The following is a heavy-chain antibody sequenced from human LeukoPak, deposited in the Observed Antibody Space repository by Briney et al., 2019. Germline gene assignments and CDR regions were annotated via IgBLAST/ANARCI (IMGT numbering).Heavy chain of an antibody. D-gene: IGHD5-18*01. CDR1: GFTFSRYA. J-gene: IGHJ4*02. CDR3: VKARGIQLWLPGDY. Sequence: GGSLRLSCSASGFTFSRYAMHWVRQAPGKGLEYVSAISSNGGSTYYGDSVKGRFTISRDNSKDTLYLQMSSLRAEDTAVYYCVKARGIQLWLPGDYWGQGTLVTVSS. CDR2: ISSNGGST. V-gene: IGHV3-64D*09.